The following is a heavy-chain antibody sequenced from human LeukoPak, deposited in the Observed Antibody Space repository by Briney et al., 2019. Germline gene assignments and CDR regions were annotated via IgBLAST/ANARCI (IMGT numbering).Heavy chain of an antibody. CDR3: ARARRDRAGNFDL. CDR1: GYTFTSYD. V-gene: IGHV1-8*01. Sequence: ASVKVSCKASGYTFTSYDINWVRQATGQGLEWMGWMNPNSGNTGYAQKFQGRVTMTRNTSTSTAYMELSSLRSEDTAVYYCARARRDRAGNFDLWGRGTLVTVSS. D-gene: IGHD6-13*01. CDR2: MNPNSGNT. J-gene: IGHJ2*01.